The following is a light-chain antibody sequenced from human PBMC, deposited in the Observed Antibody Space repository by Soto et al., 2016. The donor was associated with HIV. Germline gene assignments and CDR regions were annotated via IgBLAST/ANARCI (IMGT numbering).Light chain of an antibody. V-gene: IGKV2-30*02. CDR1: QGLVHRDGNTY. Sequence: DIVMTQTPLSSLVTLGQPASISCRSSQGLVHRDGNTYLNWFHQRPGQCPRRLIYKVSNRDSGVPDRISGSGSGTDFTLKISRVEAEDVGVYYCVQGTHWPRTFGQGTTVEIK. CDR2: KVS. CDR3: VQGTHWPRT. J-gene: IGKJ1*01.